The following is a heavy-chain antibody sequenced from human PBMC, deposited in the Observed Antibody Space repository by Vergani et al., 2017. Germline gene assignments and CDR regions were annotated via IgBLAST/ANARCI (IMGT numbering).Heavy chain of an antibody. J-gene: IGHJ4*02. V-gene: IGHV3-9*01. D-gene: IGHD2-2*01. CDR3: AKDSGSSTSCLIDY. CDR2: ISWNSGSI. CDR1: GITFKNAW. Sequence: EVQVVESGGGLIKPGGSLRLSCVVSGITFKNAWINWVRQAPGKGLEWVSGISWNSGSIGYADSVKGRFTISRDNAKNSLYLQMNSLRAEDTALYYCAKDSGSSTSCLIDYWGQGTLVTVSS.